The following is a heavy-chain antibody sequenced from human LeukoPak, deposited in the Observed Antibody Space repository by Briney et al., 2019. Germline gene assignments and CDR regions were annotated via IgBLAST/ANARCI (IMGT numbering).Heavy chain of an antibody. V-gene: IGHV3-74*01. D-gene: IGHD4-17*01. CDR1: GFSFSSYW. CDR3: AKDDYGDYGYYYYGMDV. Sequence: PGGSLRLSCAASGFSFSSYWMHWVRQAPGKGLVWVSRINSDGSRTSNADSVKGRFTISRDNSKNTLYLQMNSLRAEDTAVYYCAKDDYGDYGYYYYGMDVWGQGTTVTVSS. J-gene: IGHJ6*02. CDR2: INSDGSRT.